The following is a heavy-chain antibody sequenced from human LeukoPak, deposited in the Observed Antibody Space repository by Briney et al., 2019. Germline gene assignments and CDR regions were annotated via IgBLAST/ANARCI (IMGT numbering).Heavy chain of an antibody. D-gene: IGHD3-22*01. CDR2: ISHTASMK. CDR3: AKSTRYYDSSGYVDL. J-gene: IGHJ5*02. CDR1: GRFMFGSYG. V-gene: IGHV3-30*18. Sequence: PGGSLRLSGTASGRFMFGSYGMHWVRQAPGKGLEWVAVISHTASMKVYAESVTGRFTVSRDNSKSTLYLQMNSLRPEDTALYYCAKSTRYYDSSGYVDLWGQGTLVTVSS.